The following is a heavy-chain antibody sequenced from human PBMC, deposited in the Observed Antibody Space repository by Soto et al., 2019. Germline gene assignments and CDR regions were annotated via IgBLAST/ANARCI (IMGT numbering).Heavy chain of an antibody. J-gene: IGHJ4*02. CDR3: ARHNSGYNHDEYFDY. Sequence: PSETLSLTCAVYGGSFSGYYWSWIRQPPGKGLEWIGEINYSGSTNYNPSHKSRVTISVDTSKNQFSPTLSSVTAADTAVYYCARHNSGYNHDEYFDYWGQGTLVTVSS. D-gene: IGHD5-12*01. V-gene: IGHV4-34*01. CDR1: GGSFSGYY. CDR2: INYSGST.